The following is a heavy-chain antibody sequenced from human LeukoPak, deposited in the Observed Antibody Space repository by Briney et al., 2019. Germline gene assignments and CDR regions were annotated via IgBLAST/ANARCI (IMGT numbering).Heavy chain of an antibody. J-gene: IGHJ4*02. D-gene: IGHD2-8*01. CDR1: GGSISITTYY. CDR2: IYYSGST. Sequence: SETLSLTCTVSGGSISITTYYWGWIRQPPGKGLEWIGSIYYSGSTYHNPSLKSRVTMSVDTSNNQFSLKLSSVTAADTAVYYCARRIESLYYFDYWGQGTLVTVSS. V-gene: IGHV4-39*07. CDR3: ARRIESLYYFDY.